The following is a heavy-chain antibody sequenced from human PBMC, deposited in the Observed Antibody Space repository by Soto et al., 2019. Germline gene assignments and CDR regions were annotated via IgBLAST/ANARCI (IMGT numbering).Heavy chain of an antibody. CDR1: GFTFSSYG. CDR2: ISYDGSNK. J-gene: IGHJ6*02. CDR3: TTGLGWVGFGMDV. V-gene: IGHV3-30*03. D-gene: IGHD3-10*01. Sequence: GGSLRLSCAASGFTFSSYGMHWVRQAPGKGLEWVAVISYDGSNKYYADSVKGRFTISRDNSKNTLYLQMNSLRAEDTAVYYCTTGLGWVGFGMDVWGQGTTVTVSS.